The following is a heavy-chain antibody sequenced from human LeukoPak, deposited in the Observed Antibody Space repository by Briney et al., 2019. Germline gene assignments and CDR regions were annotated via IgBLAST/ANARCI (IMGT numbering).Heavy chain of an antibody. CDR1: GYTFTGYY. CDR2: INPNSGGT. Sequence: ASVKVSCMASGYTFTGYYIHWVRQAPGQGLEWMGWINPNSGGTNYAQKFQGRVTMTRDTSISTAYMELSRLTSDDTAVYYCARGILYCSGGSCYGYFDYWGQGTLVTVSS. V-gene: IGHV1-2*02. D-gene: IGHD2-15*01. J-gene: IGHJ4*02. CDR3: ARGILYCSGGSCYGYFDY.